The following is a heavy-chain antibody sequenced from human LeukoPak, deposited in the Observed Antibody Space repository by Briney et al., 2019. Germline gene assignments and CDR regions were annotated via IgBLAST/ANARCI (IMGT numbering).Heavy chain of an antibody. Sequence: PGGSLRLSCAASGFTFSTYAMCWVRQAPGKGLEWVATISDNGIYTSYADSVQGRFTISRDTSKNTLYLQMNSLRGEDTAIYYCAKRRNDYEKRGQDFDSWGQGTLVTVSS. CDR1: GFTFSTYA. CDR3: AKRRNDYEKRGQDFDS. J-gene: IGHJ4*02. D-gene: IGHD4/OR15-4a*01. V-gene: IGHV3-23*01. CDR2: ISDNGIYT.